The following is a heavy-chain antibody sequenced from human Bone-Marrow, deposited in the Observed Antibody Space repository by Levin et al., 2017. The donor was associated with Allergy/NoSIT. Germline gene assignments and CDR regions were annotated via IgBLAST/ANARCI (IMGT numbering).Heavy chain of an antibody. V-gene: IGHV4-39*07. J-gene: IGHJ6*02. CDR1: GGSISSSSYY. Sequence: SETLSLTCTVSGGSISSSSYYWGWIRQPPGKGLEWIATIYYSGSTYYNPSLKSRVTISIDMSKNQFSLKLSSVTAADTAVYYCAREVAYDGPSDYSGMDVWGQGTTVTVSS. CDR2: IYYSGST. CDR3: AREVAYDGPSDYSGMDV. D-gene: IGHD5-12*01.